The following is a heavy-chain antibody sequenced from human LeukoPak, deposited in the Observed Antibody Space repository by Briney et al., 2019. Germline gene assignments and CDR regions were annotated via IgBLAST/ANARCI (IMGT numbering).Heavy chain of an antibody. V-gene: IGHV4-39*07. Sequence: SETLSLTCTVSGGSISSSSYYWGWIRLPPGKGLEWIGSIYHSGSTYYNPSLKSRVTISVDTSKNQFSLKLSSVTAADTAVYYCARLESGYYGSGSPDYWGQGTLVTVSS. CDR2: IYHSGST. CDR1: GGSISSSSYY. D-gene: IGHD3-10*01. CDR3: ARLESGYYGSGSPDY. J-gene: IGHJ4*02.